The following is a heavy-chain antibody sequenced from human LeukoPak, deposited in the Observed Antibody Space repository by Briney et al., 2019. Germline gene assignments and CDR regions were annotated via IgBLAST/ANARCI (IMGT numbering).Heavy chain of an antibody. V-gene: IGHV4-34*01. D-gene: IGHD3-10*01. CDR3: ARAPYGSGSYHYYYYGMDV. CDR2: INHSGST. Sequence: PSETLSLTCAVYGVSFSGYYWSWIRQPPGKGLEWIGEINHSGSTNYNPSLKSRVTISVDTSKNQFSLKLNSVTAADTAVYYCARAPYGSGSYHYYYYGMDVWGQGTTVTVSS. J-gene: IGHJ6*02. CDR1: GVSFSGYY.